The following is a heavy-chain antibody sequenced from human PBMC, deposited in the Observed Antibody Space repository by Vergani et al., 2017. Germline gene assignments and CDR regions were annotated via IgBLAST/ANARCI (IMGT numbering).Heavy chain of an antibody. V-gene: IGHV4-59*01. CDR1: GGSISSYY. D-gene: IGHD3-16*01. CDR3: ARGGPGGVYDAFDI. J-gene: IGHJ3*02. CDR2: IYYSGST. Sequence: QVQLQESGPGLVKPSETLSLTCTVSGGSISSYYWSWIRPPPGKGLEWIGYIYYSGSTNYNPPLKSRVTISVDTSKHQSSLKLSSVTAADTAVYYCARGGPGGVYDAFDIWGQGTMVTVSS.